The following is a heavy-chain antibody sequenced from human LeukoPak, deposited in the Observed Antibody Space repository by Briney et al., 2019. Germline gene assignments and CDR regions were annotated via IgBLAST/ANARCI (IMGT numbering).Heavy chain of an antibody. D-gene: IGHD6-19*01. CDR3: TRAVAGHPD. J-gene: IGHJ4*02. CDR1: GVAFSNYY. CDR2: INHSGYT. Sequence: SETLSLTCAVSGVAFSNYYWSWVRQSPRQGLEWIGEINHSGYTNYNPSLKSRVTMSIDTSKNQFSLLLTSVTAADAGVYYCTRAVAGHPDWGQGTLVTLSS. V-gene: IGHV4-34*01.